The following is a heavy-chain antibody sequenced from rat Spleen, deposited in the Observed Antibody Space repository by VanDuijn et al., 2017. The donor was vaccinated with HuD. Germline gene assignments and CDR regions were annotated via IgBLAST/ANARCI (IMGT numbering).Heavy chain of an antibody. D-gene: IGHD1-11*01. CDR2: IWGDGST. V-gene: IGHV2-13*01. J-gene: IGHJ3*01. CDR1: GFSLSNYG. Sequence: QVQLKESGPGLVQPSQTLFLTCTVSGFSLSNYGVFWVRQFPGKGLEWMGGIWGDGSTDYNLALKSRLSISRYTSKSQVLLKMNSLQTDDTAIYFCARSYGGYTQHWFAYWGQGTLVTVSS. CDR3: ARSYGGYTQHWFAY.